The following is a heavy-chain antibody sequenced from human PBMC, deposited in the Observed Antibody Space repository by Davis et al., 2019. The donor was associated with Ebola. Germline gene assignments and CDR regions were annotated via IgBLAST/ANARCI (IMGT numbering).Heavy chain of an antibody. D-gene: IGHD3-3*01. J-gene: IGHJ6*02. V-gene: IGHV1-18*01. CDR1: GYTFTTFG. Sequence: AASVKVSCKASGYTFTTFGISWVRQAPGQGLEWMGGMNPHSGNTNYAQKFQGRVTITADKSTSTAYMELSSLRSEDTAVYYCASGGAWSGYYTDYYYGMDVWGQGTTVTVSS. CDR3: ASGGAWSGYYTDYYYGMDV. CDR2: MNPHSGNT.